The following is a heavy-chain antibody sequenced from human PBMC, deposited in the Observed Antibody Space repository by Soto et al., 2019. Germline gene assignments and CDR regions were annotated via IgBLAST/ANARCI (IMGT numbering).Heavy chain of an antibody. CDR3: ARYSSSWYPDY. D-gene: IGHD6-13*01. V-gene: IGHV4-31*03. Sequence: QVQLQESGPGLVKPSQTLSLTCTVSGGSISSGGYYWSWIRQHPGKGLEWIGYIYYSGSTYYNPSLTSRVPIAVDTSKNQFSLKLSSVTAADTAVYYCARYSSSWYPDYWGQGTLVTVSS. CDR1: GGSISSGGYY. CDR2: IYYSGST. J-gene: IGHJ4*02.